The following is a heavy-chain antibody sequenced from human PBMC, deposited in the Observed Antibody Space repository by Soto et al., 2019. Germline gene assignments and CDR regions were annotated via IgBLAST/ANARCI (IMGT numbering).Heavy chain of an antibody. CDR1: GGSISSSSYY. V-gene: IGHV4-39*01. Sequence: SETLSLTCTVSGGSISSSSYYWGWIRQHPGKGLEWIGSIYYSGSTYYNPSLKSRVTISVDTSKNQFSLKLSSATAADTAVYYCASSGLRRNYGMDVWGQGTTVTVSS. CDR2: IYYSGST. D-gene: IGHD2-15*01. CDR3: ASSGLRRNYGMDV. J-gene: IGHJ6*02.